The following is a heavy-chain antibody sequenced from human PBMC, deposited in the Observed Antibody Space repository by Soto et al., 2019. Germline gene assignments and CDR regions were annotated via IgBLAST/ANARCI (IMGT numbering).Heavy chain of an antibody. Sequence: GESLKISCQGSGYSFTSYWIGWVRQMPGKGLEWMGIIYPGDSDTRYSPSFQGQVTISADKSISTAYLQWSSLKASDTAMYYCARLVPASYYYDSSGPLGDAFDIWGQGTMVTVSS. CDR3: ARLVPASYYYDSSGPLGDAFDI. J-gene: IGHJ3*02. CDR2: IYPGDSDT. V-gene: IGHV5-51*01. CDR1: GYSFTSYW. D-gene: IGHD3-22*01.